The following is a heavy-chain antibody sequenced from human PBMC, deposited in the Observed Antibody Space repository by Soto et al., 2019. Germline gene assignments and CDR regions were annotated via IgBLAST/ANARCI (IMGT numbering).Heavy chain of an antibody. V-gene: IGHV1-2*04. CDR2: INPNSGGT. CDR3: ARGVGAYYGSGSYYTLDY. Sequence: PSVKVSCKASGYTFTGYYMHWVRQAPGQGLEWMGWINPNSGGTNYAQKFQGWVTMTRDTSISTAYMELSRLRSDDTAVYYCARGVGAYYGSGSYYTLDYWGQGTLVTVSS. D-gene: IGHD3-10*01. J-gene: IGHJ4*02. CDR1: GYTFTGYY.